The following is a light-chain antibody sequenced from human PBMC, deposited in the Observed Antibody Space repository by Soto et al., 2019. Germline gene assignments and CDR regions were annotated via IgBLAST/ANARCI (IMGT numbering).Light chain of an antibody. J-gene: IGKJ2*01. Sequence: EIVLTQSPGTLSLSPGERATLSCRASQSVYSSSLAWYQHKPGQAPRLLIYGVSIRATGIPDRFSGSGSGTDFTLTISRLEPEDFAVYYCHQYVGPPYTFGQGTKVEIK. CDR1: QSVYSSS. CDR2: GVS. V-gene: IGKV3-20*01. CDR3: HQYVGPPYT.